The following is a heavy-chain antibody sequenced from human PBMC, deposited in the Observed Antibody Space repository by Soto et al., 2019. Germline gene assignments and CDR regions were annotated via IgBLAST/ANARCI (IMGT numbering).Heavy chain of an antibody. CDR3: ARKGSIAVDPTYYYYYGMDV. J-gene: IGHJ6*02. Sequence: ASVKVSCKASGYTFTSYCISWVRQAPGQGLECMGWISAYNGNTNYAQKLQGRVTMTTDTSTSTAYMELRSLRSDDTAVYYCARKGSIAVDPTYYYYYGMDVWGQGTTVTVSS. D-gene: IGHD6-19*01. V-gene: IGHV1-18*04. CDR2: ISAYNGNT. CDR1: GYTFTSYC.